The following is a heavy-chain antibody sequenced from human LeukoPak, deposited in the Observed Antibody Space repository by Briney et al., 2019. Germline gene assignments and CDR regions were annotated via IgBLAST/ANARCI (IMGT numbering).Heavy chain of an antibody. V-gene: IGHV4-34*01. J-gene: IGHJ6*03. CDR3: ARVRGRYYYYMDV. CDR2: INHSGST. D-gene: IGHD3-16*01. CDR1: GGSFSGCY. Sequence: SETLSLTCAIYGGSFSGCYWSWIRQPPGKGLEWIGEINHSGSTNYNPSLKSRVTISVDTSKNQFTLKLSSVTAADTAVYYCARVRGRYYYYMDVWGKGTTVTVSS.